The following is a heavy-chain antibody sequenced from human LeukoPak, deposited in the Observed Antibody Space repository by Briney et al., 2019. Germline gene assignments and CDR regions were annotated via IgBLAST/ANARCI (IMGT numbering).Heavy chain of an antibody. CDR2: INSNGGTT. CDR3: AKESPYASGRTYYFDY. D-gene: IGHD3-10*01. Sequence: GGSLRLSCAASGFSFSTYAMSWVRLAPGRGPEWVSAINSNGGTTYYADPVKGRFTISRDNSKNTVDLQMNSLRAEDTAVYYCAKESPYASGRTYYFDYWGQGPWSPSPQ. V-gene: IGHV3-23*01. CDR1: GFSFSTYA. J-gene: IGHJ4*02.